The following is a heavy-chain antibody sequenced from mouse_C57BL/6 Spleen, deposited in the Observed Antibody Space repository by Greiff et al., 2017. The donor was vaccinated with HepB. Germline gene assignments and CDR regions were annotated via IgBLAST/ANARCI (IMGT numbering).Heavy chain of an antibody. Sequence: QVQLQQSGPELVKPGASVKISCKASGYSFTSYYIHWVKQRPGQGLEWIGWIYPGSGNTKYNEKFKGKATLTADTSSSTAYMQRSSLTSDDSAVYYCASYGYDEGYWYFDVWGTGTTVTVSS. CDR1: GYSFTSYY. J-gene: IGHJ1*03. D-gene: IGHD2-2*01. CDR2: IYPGSGNT. V-gene: IGHV1-66*01. CDR3: ASYGYDEGYWYFDV.